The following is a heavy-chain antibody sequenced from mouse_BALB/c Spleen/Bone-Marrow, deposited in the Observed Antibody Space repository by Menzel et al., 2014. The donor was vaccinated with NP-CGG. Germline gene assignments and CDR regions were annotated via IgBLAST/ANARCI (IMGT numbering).Heavy chain of an antibody. V-gene: IGHV5-4*02. CDR3: ARDGDYRYAWFAY. Sequence: EVQGVESGGGLVKPGGSLKLSCAASGFTFSDYYMYWVRQTPEKRLEWVATISDAGSYTYYPDSVKGRFTISRDNAKNNLYLQMISLKSEDTAMYYCARDGDYRYAWFAYWGQGTLVTVPT. CDR2: ISDAGSYT. CDR1: GFTFSDYY. J-gene: IGHJ3*01. D-gene: IGHD2-14*01.